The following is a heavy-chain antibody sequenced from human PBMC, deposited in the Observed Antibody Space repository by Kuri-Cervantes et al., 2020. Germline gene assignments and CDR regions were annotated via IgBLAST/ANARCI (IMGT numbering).Heavy chain of an antibody. CDR2: INPNSGGT. Sequence: ASVKVSCKASGYTFTGYYMHWVRQAPGQGLEWMGWINPNSGGTNYAQKFQGRVTMTRDTSISTAYMELSRLRSDDTAVYYCARDPLDYYDSSGYIYYYYYGMDVWGQGTTVTVSS. J-gene: IGHJ6*02. CDR3: ARDPLDYYDSSGYIYYYYYGMDV. D-gene: IGHD3-22*01. V-gene: IGHV1-2*02. CDR1: GYTFTGYY.